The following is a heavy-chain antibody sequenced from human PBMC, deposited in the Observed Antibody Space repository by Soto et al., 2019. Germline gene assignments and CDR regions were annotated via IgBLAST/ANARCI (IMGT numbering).Heavy chain of an antibody. Sequence: SETLSLTCTVSGGSISSYYWSWIRQPPGKGLEWIGYIYYSGSTNYNPSLKSRVTISVDTSKNQFSLKLSSVTAADTAVYYCARTSSWYDYYFDYWGQGTLVTVSS. CDR3: ARTSSWYDYYFDY. V-gene: IGHV4-59*01. CDR2: IYYSGST. D-gene: IGHD6-13*01. J-gene: IGHJ4*02. CDR1: GGSISSYY.